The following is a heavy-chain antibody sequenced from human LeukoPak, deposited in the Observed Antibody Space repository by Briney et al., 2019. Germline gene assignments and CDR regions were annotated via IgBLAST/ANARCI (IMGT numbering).Heavy chain of an antibody. Sequence: SETLSLTCTVSGGSISSGAYYWSWIREHPGKGLEWIGYFYYSGSTYYNPSLKSRVTISVDTSKNQFSLDLSSVTAADTAVYYCARDLGDGYLANDYWGQGTLVTVSS. CDR1: GGSISSGAYY. V-gene: IGHV4-31*03. D-gene: IGHD5-24*01. J-gene: IGHJ4*02. CDR2: FYYSGST. CDR3: ARDLGDGYLANDY.